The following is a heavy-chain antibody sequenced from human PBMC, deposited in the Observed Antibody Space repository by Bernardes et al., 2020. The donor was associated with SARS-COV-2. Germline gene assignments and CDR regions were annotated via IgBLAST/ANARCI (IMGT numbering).Heavy chain of an antibody. J-gene: IGHJ4*02. CDR2: ISGSGGST. V-gene: IGHV3-23*01. D-gene: IGHD2-15*01. CDR1: GFTFSSYA. Sequence: GGSLRLSCAASGFTFSSYAMSWVRQAPGKGLEWVSAISGSGGSTYYADSVKGRFTISRDNSKNTLYLQMNSLRAEDTAVYYCAKDGEDLGYCSGGSCPIYDSSGYYTSGFDYWGQGTLVTVSS. CDR3: AKDGEDLGYCSGGSCPIYDSSGYYTSGFDY.